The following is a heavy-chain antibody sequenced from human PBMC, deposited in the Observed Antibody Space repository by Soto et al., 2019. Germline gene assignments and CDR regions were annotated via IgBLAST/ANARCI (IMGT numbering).Heavy chain of an antibody. Sequence: GGSLRLSCAASGFTFSNAWMNWVRQAPGKGLEWVGRIKSKTDGGTTDYAAPVKGRFTISREDSKNTRYLQMNSMKTAHTAVYYSPGAPAICWMDYGMDVRGKATRVSASS. J-gene: IGHJ6*04. V-gene: IGHV3-15*07. CDR2: IKSKTDGGTT. CDR1: GFTFSNAW. D-gene: IGHD3-9*01. CDR3: PGAPAICWMDYGMDV.